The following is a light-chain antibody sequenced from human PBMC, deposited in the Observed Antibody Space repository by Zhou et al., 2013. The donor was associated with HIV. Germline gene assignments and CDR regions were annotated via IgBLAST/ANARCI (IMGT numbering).Light chain of an antibody. Sequence: DVQLTQSPSSLSASIGDRVTVTCQASRDIRVFLNWYHQRPGKAPKLLIYDTAILERGVSSRFRGSASGTNFTLTITSLQPEDSGTFYXQQYDDLPLTFGGGTKGGDQT. V-gene: IGKV1-33*01. J-gene: IGKJ4*01. CDR3: QQYDDLPLT. CDR1: RDIRVF. CDR2: DTA.